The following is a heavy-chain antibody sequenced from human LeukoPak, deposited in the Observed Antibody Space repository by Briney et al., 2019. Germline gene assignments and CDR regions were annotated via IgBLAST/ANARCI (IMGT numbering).Heavy chain of an antibody. Sequence: PSETLSLTCAVYGGSFSGYYWSWIRQPPGKGLEWIGYIYYSGSTNYNPSLKSRVTISVDTSKNQFSLKLSSVTAADTAVYYCARDNWNYGSSMDVWGQGTTVTVSS. CDR1: GGSFSGYY. CDR3: ARDNWNYGSSMDV. D-gene: IGHD1-7*01. J-gene: IGHJ6*02. CDR2: IYYSGST. V-gene: IGHV4-59*01.